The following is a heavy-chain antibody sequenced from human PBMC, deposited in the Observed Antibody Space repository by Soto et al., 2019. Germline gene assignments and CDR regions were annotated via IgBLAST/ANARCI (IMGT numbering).Heavy chain of an antibody. CDR2: VNHSGTT. D-gene: IGHD3-16*01. CDR1: GGSFNGLF. Sequence: QVQVQQWGAGLLKPSETLSLSCSVSGGSFNGLFWSWIRQPPGKGLEWIGEVNHSGTTKYSPAIKRRGTMSADTSTNLFFLNLPSVPAADTAVYYCARMGPWLGQWGQGSLVTVSS. CDR3: ARMGPWLGQ. J-gene: IGHJ4*02. V-gene: IGHV4-34*02.